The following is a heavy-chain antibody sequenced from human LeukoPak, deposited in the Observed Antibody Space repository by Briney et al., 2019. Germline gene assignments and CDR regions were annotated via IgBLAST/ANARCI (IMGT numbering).Heavy chain of an antibody. Sequence: ASVKVSCKASGYTFTSYDINWVRQATGQGLEWMGWMNPNSGNTGYAQKCQGGVTMTRNTTISTAYMELSSLRSEDTAVYYCAIRSSGWYLRGNDTFDIWGQGTMVTVSS. CDR2: MNPNSGNT. CDR3: AIRSSGWYLRGNDTFDI. J-gene: IGHJ3*02. D-gene: IGHD6-19*01. V-gene: IGHV1-8*01. CDR1: GYTFTSYD.